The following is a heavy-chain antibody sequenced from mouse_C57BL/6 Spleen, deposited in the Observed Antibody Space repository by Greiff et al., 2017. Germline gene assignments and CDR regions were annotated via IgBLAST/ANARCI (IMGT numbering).Heavy chain of an antibody. Sequence: QVQLQQPGAELVMPGASVKLSCKASGYTFTSYWMHWVKQRPGQGLEWIGEIDPSDSYTNYNQKFKGKSTLTVDKSSSTAYMQLSSLTSEDSAVYYCARGYYGNYVYAMDYWGQAPSVTFSS. CDR3: ARGYYGNYVYAMDY. CDR2: IDPSDSYT. J-gene: IGHJ4*01. CDR1: GYTFTSYW. V-gene: IGHV1-69*01. D-gene: IGHD2-1*01.